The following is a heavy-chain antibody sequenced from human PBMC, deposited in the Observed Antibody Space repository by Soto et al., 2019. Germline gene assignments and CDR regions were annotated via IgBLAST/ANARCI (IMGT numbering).Heavy chain of an antibody. D-gene: IGHD5-18*01. CDR2: AHSSGRT. Sequence: SETLSLTCSVSGDSVNSENYYWTWIRQSPGRGLEWIGYAHSSGRTNYNPSLKSRVTISVETPMNQFSLKLTSVTAADTAVYYCARDIRGYSRAFDYWGPGTLVTVSS. V-gene: IGHV4-61*01. CDR1: GDSVNSENYY. CDR3: ARDIRGYSRAFDY. J-gene: IGHJ4*02.